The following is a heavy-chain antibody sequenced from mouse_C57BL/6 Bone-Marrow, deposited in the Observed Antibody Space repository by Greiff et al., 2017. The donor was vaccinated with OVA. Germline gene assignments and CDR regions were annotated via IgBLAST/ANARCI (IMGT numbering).Heavy chain of an antibody. CDR3: TRDGLRRVFGY. Sequence: QVQLQQSGAELVRPGASVTLSCKASGYTFTDDEMHWVKQTPVHGLEWIGAIDPETGGTAYNQKFKGKAILTADKSSSTAYMELRSLTSEDSAVYYCTRDGLRRVFGYWGQGTTLTVSS. D-gene: IGHD2-3*01. V-gene: IGHV1-15*01. J-gene: IGHJ2*01. CDR2: IDPETGGT. CDR1: GYTFTDDE.